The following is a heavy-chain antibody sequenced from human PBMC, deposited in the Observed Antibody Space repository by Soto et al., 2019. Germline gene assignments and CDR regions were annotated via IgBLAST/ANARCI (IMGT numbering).Heavy chain of an antibody. V-gene: IGHV3-21*01. CDR1: GFTCSSYS. D-gene: IGHD2-2*01. Sequence: PGGSLRLSCAASGFTCSSYSMNWVRQAPGKGLEWVSSISSSSSYIYYADSVKGRFTISRDNAKNSLYLQMNSLRAEDTAVYYCARDQKFRPFVVVPAASDYWGQGTLVTVSS. CDR2: ISSSSSYI. J-gene: IGHJ4*02. CDR3: ARDQKFRPFVVVPAASDY.